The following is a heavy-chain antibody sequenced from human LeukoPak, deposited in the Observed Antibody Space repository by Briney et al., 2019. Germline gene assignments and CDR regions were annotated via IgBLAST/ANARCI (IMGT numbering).Heavy chain of an antibody. CDR1: GFTFDGCA. J-gene: IGHJ4*02. CDR2: ISGDGGGT. CDR3: AKARVGSKWDSVDY. V-gene: IGHV3-43*02. D-gene: IGHD1-26*01. Sequence: PGGSLRLSCAASGFTFDGCAMHWVRQAPGKGLEWVSLISGDGGGTYYADSVKGRFTISRDNSKNSPYLQMNSQRTEDTALYYCAKARVGSKWDSVDYWGQGILVTVSS.